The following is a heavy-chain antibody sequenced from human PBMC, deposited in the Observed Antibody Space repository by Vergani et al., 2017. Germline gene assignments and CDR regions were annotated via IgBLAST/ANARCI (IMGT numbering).Heavy chain of an antibody. D-gene: IGHD1-1*01. J-gene: IGHJ3*02. V-gene: IGHV1-69*01. CDR1: GGTFSSYA. Sequence: QVQLVQSGAEVKKPGSSVKVSCKASGGTFSSYAISWVRQAPGQGLEWMGGIIPIFGTANYAQKFQGRVTITADESTSTAYMELSSLRSGDTAVYYCARDRVGNDGGRDAFDIWDQGTMVTVSS. CDR2: IIPIFGTA. CDR3: ARDRVGNDGGRDAFDI.